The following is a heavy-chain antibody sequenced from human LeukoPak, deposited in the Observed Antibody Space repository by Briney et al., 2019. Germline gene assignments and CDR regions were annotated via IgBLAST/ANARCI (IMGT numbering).Heavy chain of an antibody. CDR3: ARGYCSGGSCYSVDYFDY. Sequence: SQTLSLTCAVSGGSISSGGYSWSWIRQPPGKGLEWMGYIYHSGSTYYNPSLKSRVTISVDRSKNQFSLKLSSVTAADTAVYYCARGYCSGGSCYSVDYFDYWGQGTLVTVSS. D-gene: IGHD2-15*01. J-gene: IGHJ4*02. V-gene: IGHV4-30-2*01. CDR1: GGSISSGGYS. CDR2: IYHSGST.